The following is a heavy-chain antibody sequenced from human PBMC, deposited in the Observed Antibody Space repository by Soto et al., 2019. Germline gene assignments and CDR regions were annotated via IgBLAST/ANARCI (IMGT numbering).Heavy chain of an antibody. J-gene: IGHJ4*02. CDR1: GFNFEEYG. D-gene: IGHD6-19*01. V-gene: IGHV3-20*04. CDR2: SNWDGDDT. Sequence: EVHPVESGGRMVRPGESLRLSCAASGFNFEEYGMTWVRQAPGKGLEWVAGSNWDGDDTGYADSVQGRFTISRDNAKKFLYLQMNSLRVEDTALYYCARGDIAVAVSSDYWGQGTLVTVSS. CDR3: ARGDIAVAVSSDY.